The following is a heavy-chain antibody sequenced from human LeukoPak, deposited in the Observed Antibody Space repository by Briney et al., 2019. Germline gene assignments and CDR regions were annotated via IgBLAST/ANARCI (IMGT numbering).Heavy chain of an antibody. D-gene: IGHD2-15*01. CDR1: GYTFTGYY. J-gene: IGHJ6*03. CDR3: ASRRCSGGSCSSGYYYYMDV. Sequence: ASVKVSCKASGYTFTGYYMHWVRQAPGQGLEWMGWINPNSGGTNYAQKFQGRVTMTRDTSISTAYMELSRLRSDDTAVYYCASRRCSGGSCSSGYYYYMDVWGKGTTVTISS. V-gene: IGHV1-2*02. CDR2: INPNSGGT.